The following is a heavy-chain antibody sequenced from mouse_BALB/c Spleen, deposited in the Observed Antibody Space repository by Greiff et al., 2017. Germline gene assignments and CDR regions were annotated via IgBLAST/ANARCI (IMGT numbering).Heavy chain of an antibody. CDR2: INSNGGST. V-gene: IGHV5-6-3*01. Sequence: EVHLVESGGGLVQPGGSLKLSCAASGFTFSSYGMSWVRQTPDKRLELVATINSNGGSTYYPDSVKGRFTISRDNAKNTLYLQMSSLKSEDTAMYYCARDRGCFDYWGQGTTLTVSS. J-gene: IGHJ2*01. CDR3: ARDRGCFDY. CDR1: GFTFSSYG. D-gene: IGHD3-3*01.